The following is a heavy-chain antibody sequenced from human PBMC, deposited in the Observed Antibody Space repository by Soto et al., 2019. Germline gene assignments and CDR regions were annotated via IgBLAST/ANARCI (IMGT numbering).Heavy chain of an antibody. J-gene: IGHJ4*02. CDR2: ISSDGSNN. CDR1: GFTFSTYA. D-gene: IGHD6-19*01. CDR3: ARMGWAVAGSYYFDY. V-gene: IGHV3-30-3*01. Sequence: QVQLVESGGGVVQPGRSLRLSCAASGFTFSTYAMHWVRQAPGKGLEWVAVISSDGSNNYYADSVKGRFTISRDNSKNTLYLAMNSLRVEDTAVYYCARMGWAVAGSYYFDYWGQGTLVTVSS.